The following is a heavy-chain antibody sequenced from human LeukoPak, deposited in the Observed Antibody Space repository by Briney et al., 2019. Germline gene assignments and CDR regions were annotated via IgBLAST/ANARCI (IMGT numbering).Heavy chain of an antibody. CDR1: GFTFSDHY. J-gene: IGHJ4*02. V-gene: IGHV3-11*04. Sequence: GGSLRLSCAASGFTFSDHYMSWIRQAPGKGLEWVSYISNGGTIFYYADSVKGRFTISRDNARNSLYLQMNILTADDTAVYYCARDFVQYTSSSGYFDFWGPGTLVTVSS. D-gene: IGHD6-6*01. CDR3: ARDFVQYTSSSGYFDF. CDR2: ISNGGTIF.